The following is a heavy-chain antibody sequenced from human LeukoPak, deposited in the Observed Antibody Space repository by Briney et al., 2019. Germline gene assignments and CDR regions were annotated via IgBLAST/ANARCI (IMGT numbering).Heavy chain of an antibody. D-gene: IGHD3-10*01. J-gene: IGHJ4*02. Sequence: GGSLRLSCAASGFTFSSYGMHWVRQAPGKGLEWVAVISYDGSNKYYADSVKGRFTISRDNSKNTLYLQMNSLRAEDTAVYYCAKDGRLWFGEGYFDYWGQGTLVTVSS. CDR2: ISYDGSNK. CDR3: AKDGRLWFGEGYFDY. CDR1: GFTFSSYG. V-gene: IGHV3-30*18.